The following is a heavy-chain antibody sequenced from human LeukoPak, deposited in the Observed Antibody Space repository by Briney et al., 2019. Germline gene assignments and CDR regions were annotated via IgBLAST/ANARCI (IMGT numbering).Heavy chain of an antibody. CDR1: GFTFSSYG. CDR3: ARDRTRDCSGGSCYRHYFDY. J-gene: IGHJ4*02. Sequence: GGSLRLSCAVSGFTFSSYGMHWVRQAPGKGLEWVAVIWYDGSNKYYADSVRGRFTISRDNSKNTLYLLMNSLGAEDSAVYYCARDRTRDCSGGSCYRHYFDYWGQGTLVSVSS. D-gene: IGHD2-15*01. V-gene: IGHV3-33*01. CDR2: IWYDGSNK.